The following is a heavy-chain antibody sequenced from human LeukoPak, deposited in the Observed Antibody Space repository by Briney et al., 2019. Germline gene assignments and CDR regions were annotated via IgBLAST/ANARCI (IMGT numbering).Heavy chain of an antibody. Sequence: GRSLRLSCAASGFTFSSYAMHWVRQAPGKGLEWVAVISYDGSNKYYADSVKGRFTISRDNSKNTLYLQMNSLRAEDTAVYYCARDWRYCSSTSCPIEGAFDIWGQGTMVTVSS. V-gene: IGHV3-30-3*01. J-gene: IGHJ3*02. CDR1: GFTFSSYA. CDR3: ARDWRYCSSTSCPIEGAFDI. D-gene: IGHD2-2*01. CDR2: ISYDGSNK.